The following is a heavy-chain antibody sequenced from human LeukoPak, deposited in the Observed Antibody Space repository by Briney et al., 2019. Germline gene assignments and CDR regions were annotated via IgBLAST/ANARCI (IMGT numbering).Heavy chain of an antibody. CDR2: ISAYNGNT. Sequence: ASVKVSCKASGYTFTSYGISWVRQAPGQGLEWMGWISAYNGNTNYAQKLQGRVTMTTDTSTSTACMELRSLRSDDTGVYYCARGYRLTRQPNDAFDIWGQGTMVTVSS. V-gene: IGHV1-18*01. CDR1: GYTFTSYG. D-gene: IGHD5-18*01. CDR3: ARGYRLTRQPNDAFDI. J-gene: IGHJ3*02.